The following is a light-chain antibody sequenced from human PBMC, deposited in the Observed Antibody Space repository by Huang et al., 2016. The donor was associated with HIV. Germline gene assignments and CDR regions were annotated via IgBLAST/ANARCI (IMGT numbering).Light chain of an antibody. J-gene: IGKJ4*01. V-gene: IGKV1-39*01. CDR1: QRISSH. Sequence: DIQVTQSPSSLSASVGDRVTITCRTSQRISSHLSWYQQKIGKGPKLLIYSSTVLQSGVPSRFTGSGSGTDFTLTINSLQPEDCATYYCQQTYSAPVTFGGGTRVEIK. CDR2: SST. CDR3: QQTYSAPVT.